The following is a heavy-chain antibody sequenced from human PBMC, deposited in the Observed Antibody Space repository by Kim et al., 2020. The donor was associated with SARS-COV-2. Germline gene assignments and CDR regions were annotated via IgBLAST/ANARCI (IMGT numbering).Heavy chain of an antibody. CDR1: GYPFTDYY. V-gene: IGHV1-2*02. J-gene: IGHJ5*02. CDR2: INPNSGGT. D-gene: IGHD3-22*01. CDR3: ARRETFTMLIVTYNWFDP. Sequence: ASVKVSCKASGYPFTDYYMHWVRQAPGQGLEWMGWINPNSGGTNYAQKFQGRVTMTRDTSISTAYMELNRLRSDDTAVYYCARRETFTMLIVTYNWFDPWGQGTLVTVFS.